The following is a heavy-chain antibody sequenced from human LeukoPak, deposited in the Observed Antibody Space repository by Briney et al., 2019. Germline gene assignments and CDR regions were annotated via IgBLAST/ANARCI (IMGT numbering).Heavy chain of an antibody. D-gene: IGHD2/OR15-2a*01. CDR3: VSFYETY. V-gene: IGHV3-74*01. J-gene: IGHJ4*02. CDR1: GNYW. CDR2: INSDGSWT. Sequence: GGSLRLSCAASGNYWVHWVRQAPGKGLVWVSHINSDGSWTSYADSVKGRFTISKDNAKNTVYLQMNSLRAEDTAVYYCVSFYETYWGRGTLVTVSS.